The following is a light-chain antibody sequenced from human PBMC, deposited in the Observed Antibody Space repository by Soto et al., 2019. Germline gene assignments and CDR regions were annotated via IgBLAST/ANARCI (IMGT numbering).Light chain of an antibody. J-gene: IGKJ1*01. CDR3: QQYDSSPWT. CDR2: GAS. V-gene: IGKV3-20*01. Sequence: EIVLTQSPGTLSLSPGERATLSCRAGQSASSRYLAWYQQKPGQAPRLLIYGASSRATGIPDRFSGSGSGTDFTLTISRLEPEAFAVYYCQQYDSSPWTFGQGTKVEIK. CDR1: QSASSRY.